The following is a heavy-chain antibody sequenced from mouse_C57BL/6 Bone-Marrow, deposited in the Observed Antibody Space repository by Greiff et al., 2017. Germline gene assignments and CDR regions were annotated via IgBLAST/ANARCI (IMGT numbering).Heavy chain of an antibody. D-gene: IGHD1-1*01. CDR1: GFTFTDYY. J-gene: IGHJ4*01. Sequence: VQLQQSGPVLVKPGPSVKISCKASGFTFTDYYMHWVKQSHGKSLEWIGLVYPYNGGTSYNQKFKGKATLTVDTSSSTAYMELNSLTSEDSAVYYCAGTVVGKLYAMDYWGQGTSVTVSS. V-gene: IGHV1-36*01. CDR2: VYPYNGGT. CDR3: AGTVVGKLYAMDY.